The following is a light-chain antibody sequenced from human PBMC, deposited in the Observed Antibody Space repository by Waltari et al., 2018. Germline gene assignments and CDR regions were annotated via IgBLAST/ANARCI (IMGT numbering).Light chain of an antibody. CDR1: SSDVGGYNY. CDR2: EVS. CDR3: SSYAGSNNFVV. J-gene: IGLJ2*01. Sequence: QSALTQPPSASGSPGQSVTISCTGTSSDVGGYNYVSWYQQHPGKAPKRMICEVSKRPSGVPARCSGAKAGHAASLTVSGLRAEDEADYYCSSYAGSNNFVVFGGGTKLTVL. V-gene: IGLV2-8*01.